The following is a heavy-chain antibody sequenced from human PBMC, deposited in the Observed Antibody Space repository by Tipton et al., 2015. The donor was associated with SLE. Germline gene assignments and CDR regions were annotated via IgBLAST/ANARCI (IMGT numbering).Heavy chain of an antibody. V-gene: IGHV3-30*04. CDR2: ISYDGSHK. Sequence: SLRLSCAASGFTFSSYAMHWVRQAPGKGLEWVALISYDGSHKYYADSVKGRFTISRDNSRNTLYLQMNSLRAEDTAVYYCASELPNWADYWGQGTLVTVSS. J-gene: IGHJ4*02. CDR3: ASELPNWADY. CDR1: GFTFSSYA. D-gene: IGHD7-27*01.